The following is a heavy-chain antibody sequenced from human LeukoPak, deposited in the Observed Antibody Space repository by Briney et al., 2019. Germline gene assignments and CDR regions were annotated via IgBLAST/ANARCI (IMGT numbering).Heavy chain of an antibody. J-gene: IGHJ4*02. CDR3: ARGEVGATPIDY. D-gene: IGHD1-26*01. CDR2: INHSGST. Sequence: AETLSLTCAVYGGSFSGYYWSWIRQPPGKGLEWIGEINHSGSTNYNPSLKSRVTISVDTSKNQFSLKLSSVTAADTAVYYCARGEVGATPIDYWGQGILVTVSS. V-gene: IGHV4-34*01. CDR1: GGSFSGYY.